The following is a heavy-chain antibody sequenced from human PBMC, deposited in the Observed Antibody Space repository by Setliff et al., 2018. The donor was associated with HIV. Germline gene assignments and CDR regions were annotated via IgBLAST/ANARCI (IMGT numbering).Heavy chain of an antibody. Sequence: GESPKISCAASGLTFTNYEFTWVRQAPGKGLEWVSYISNSGSAIYYADSVKGRFTISRDNAKNSLYLQMNSLRAEDTAVYYCASARGIRLWSHWGQGILVTVSS. CDR3: ASARGIRLWSH. CDR2: ISNSGSAI. J-gene: IGHJ4*02. D-gene: IGHD5-18*01. V-gene: IGHV3-48*03. CDR1: GLTFTNYE.